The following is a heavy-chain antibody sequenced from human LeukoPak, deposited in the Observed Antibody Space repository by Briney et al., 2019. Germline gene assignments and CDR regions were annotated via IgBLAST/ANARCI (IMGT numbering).Heavy chain of an antibody. D-gene: IGHD5-12*01. V-gene: IGHV3-21*01. J-gene: IGHJ4*02. CDR1: GFTFSSNS. CDR2: ISSSSSYI. CDR3: ARDRNSGYDSSFDY. Sequence: GGSLRLSCAASGFTFSSNSMNWVRQAPGKGLEWVSSISSSSSYIYYADSVKGRFTISRDNAKNSLYLQMNSLRAEDTAVYYCARDRNSGYDSSFDYWGQGTLVTVSS.